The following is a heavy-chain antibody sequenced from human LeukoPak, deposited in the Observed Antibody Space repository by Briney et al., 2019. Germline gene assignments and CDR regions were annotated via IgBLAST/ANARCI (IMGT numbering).Heavy chain of an antibody. CDR3: ATGEFYCNV. D-gene: IGHD3-16*01. CDR2: ISDSGHST. CDR1: GFSFAKFA. Sequence: PGGSLPPSFAASGFSFAKFAVSWVSQAPGKGLELVSTISDSGHSTSYADSVKGRFTISRDNSKNTLYLQMNSLRAEDTALYYCATGEFYCNVWGPGTLVTVSS. V-gene: IGHV3-23*01. J-gene: IGHJ4*02.